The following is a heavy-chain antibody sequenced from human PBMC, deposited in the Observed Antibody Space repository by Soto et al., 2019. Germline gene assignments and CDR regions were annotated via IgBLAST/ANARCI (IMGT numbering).Heavy chain of an antibody. D-gene: IGHD1-26*01. Sequence: EVQLLESGGGLVQPGGSLRLSCAASGFTFSSYAMSWVRQAPGKGLEWVSGISGSGGSTYYAAFVRGRFTISRDNSKNTLHLQMNSLTAEDTAEYYCAKTTGQYATNAMDVWGQGTTVTVAS. J-gene: IGHJ6*02. V-gene: IGHV3-23*01. CDR2: ISGSGGST. CDR1: GFTFSSYA. CDR3: AKTTGQYATNAMDV.